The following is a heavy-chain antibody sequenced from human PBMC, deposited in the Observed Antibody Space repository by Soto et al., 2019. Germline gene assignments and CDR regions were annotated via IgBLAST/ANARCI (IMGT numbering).Heavy chain of an antibody. CDR1: GGSVSSGSYY. CDR2: IYYSGST. Sequence: SETLSLTXTVSGGSVSSGSYYWSWIRQPPGKGLEWIGYIYYSGSTNYNPSLKSRVTISVDTSKNQFSLKLSSVTAADTAVYYCAREGARLPRFFDYWGQGTLVTVSS. J-gene: IGHJ4*02. D-gene: IGHD6-6*01. CDR3: AREGARLPRFFDY. V-gene: IGHV4-61*01.